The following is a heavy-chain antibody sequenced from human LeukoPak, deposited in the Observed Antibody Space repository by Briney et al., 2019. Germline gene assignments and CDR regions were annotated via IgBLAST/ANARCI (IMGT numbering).Heavy chain of an antibody. CDR2: IYYSGST. J-gene: IGHJ6*02. V-gene: IGHV4-59*01. Sequence: SETLSLTCTVSGGSISSYYWSWIRQPPGKGLEWIGYIYYSGSTNYNPSLKSRVTISVDTSKNQFSLKLSSVTAADTAVYYCARDSSGGAAAGTSYYYYGMDVWGQGTTVTVSS. D-gene: IGHD6-13*01. CDR1: GGSISSYY. CDR3: ARDSSGGAAAGTSYYYYGMDV.